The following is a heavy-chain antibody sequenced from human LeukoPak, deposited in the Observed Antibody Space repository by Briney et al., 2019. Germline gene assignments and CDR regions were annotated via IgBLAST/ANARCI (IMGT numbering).Heavy chain of an antibody. V-gene: IGHV3-30-3*01. CDR1: GFTFSSYA. Sequence: GVSLRLSCAASGFTFSSYAMHWVRQAPGKGLEWVAVISYDGSNKYYADSVKGRFTISRDNSKNTLYLQMNSLRAEDTAVYYCARDQPSYYYDSSGYLDYWGQGTLVTVSS. CDR2: ISYDGSNK. J-gene: IGHJ4*02. CDR3: ARDQPSYYYDSSGYLDY. D-gene: IGHD3-22*01.